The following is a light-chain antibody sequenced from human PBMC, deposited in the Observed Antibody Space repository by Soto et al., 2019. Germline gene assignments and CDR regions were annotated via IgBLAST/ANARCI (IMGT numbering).Light chain of an antibody. J-gene: IGKJ1*01. CDR3: QQYYSHVRT. V-gene: IGKV4-1*01. CDR1: QSLLYSANNKNY. CDR2: WAS. Sequence: DIVMTQSPDSLALSLGERATINCKSSQSLLYSANNKNYLAWFQQKPGQPPKVLVYWASSRESGVPDRFSGSGSGTDFTLTISSLQAEDAAVYFCQQYYSHVRTFGRGTKVEIK.